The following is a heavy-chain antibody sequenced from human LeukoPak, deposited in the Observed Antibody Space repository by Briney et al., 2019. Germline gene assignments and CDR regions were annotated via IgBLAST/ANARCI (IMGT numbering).Heavy chain of an antibody. CDR3: AREVELSSIAAPELTRDAFDI. J-gene: IGHJ3*02. Sequence: GGSLRLSCAASGFTVSSNYMSWVRQAPGKGLEWVANIKQDGSEKYYVDSVKGRFTISRDNAKNSLYLQMNSLRAEDTAVYYCAREVELSSIAAPELTRDAFDIWGQGTMVTVSS. D-gene: IGHD6-6*01. V-gene: IGHV3-7*01. CDR1: GFTVSSNY. CDR2: IKQDGSEK.